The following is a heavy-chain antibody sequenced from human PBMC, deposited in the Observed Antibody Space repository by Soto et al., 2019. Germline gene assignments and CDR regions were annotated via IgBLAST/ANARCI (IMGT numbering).Heavy chain of an antibody. V-gene: IGHV1-18*01. D-gene: IGHD3-10*01. Sequence: ASVKVSCKASGYTFTSYGINWVGQAPGQGLEWMGWISAYNGNTNYAQKLQGRVTMTTDTSTSTAYMELRSLRSDDTAVYYCARDRTYYYGSGSFYYYGMDVWGQGTTVTVSS. J-gene: IGHJ6*02. CDR3: ARDRTYYYGSGSFYYYGMDV. CDR2: ISAYNGNT. CDR1: GYTFTSYG.